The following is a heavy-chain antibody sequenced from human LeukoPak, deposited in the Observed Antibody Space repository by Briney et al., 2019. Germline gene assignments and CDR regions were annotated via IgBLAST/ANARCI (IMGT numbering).Heavy chain of an antibody. V-gene: IGHV4-34*01. J-gene: IGHJ6*02. Sequence: PSETLSLTCAVYGGSFSGYYWSWIRQPPGKGLEWIGEINHSGSTNYNPSLKSRVTISVDTSKNQFSLKLSSVTAADTAVYYCARVVRNGVATTFLSLYYYYYGMDVWGQGTTVTVSS. CDR1: GGSFSGYY. CDR2: INHSGST. D-gene: IGHD5-12*01. CDR3: ARVVRNGVATTFLSLYYYYYGMDV.